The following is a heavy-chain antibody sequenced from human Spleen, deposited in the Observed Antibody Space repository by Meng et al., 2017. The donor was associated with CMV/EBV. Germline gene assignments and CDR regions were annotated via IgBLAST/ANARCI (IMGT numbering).Heavy chain of an antibody. CDR3: ARVRHTPGFDY. CDR1: GFTLSSYS. CDR2: ISSSRSYI. Sequence: GGSLRLSCAASGFTLSSYSMNWVRQAPGKGLEWVSSISSSRSYIYYADSVKGRFTISRDNAKNSLYLQMNSLRAEDTAVYYCARVRHTPGFDYWGQGTLVTVSS. J-gene: IGHJ4*02. V-gene: IGHV3-21*01. D-gene: IGHD2-2*02.